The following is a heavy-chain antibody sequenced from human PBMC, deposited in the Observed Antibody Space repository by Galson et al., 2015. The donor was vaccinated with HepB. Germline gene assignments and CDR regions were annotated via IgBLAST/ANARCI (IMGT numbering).Heavy chain of an antibody. Sequence: SLRLSCAASGFTFSNYAMSWVRQAPGKGLEWVSAITGSGDRTYYADSVKGRFTISRDNSRDTLYLQMSSLRAEDTAVYYCARVRGYHKRSRTDCGMDVWGQGTTVTVSS. D-gene: IGHD3-22*01. CDR1: GFTFSNYA. CDR3: ARVRGYHKRSRTDCGMDV. J-gene: IGHJ6*02. V-gene: IGHV3-23*01. CDR2: ITGSGDRT.